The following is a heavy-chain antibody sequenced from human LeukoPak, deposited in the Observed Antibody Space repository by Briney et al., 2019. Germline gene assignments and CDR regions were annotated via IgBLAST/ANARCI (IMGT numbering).Heavy chain of an antibody. CDR3: AKEGLNIATRDFFDA. Sequence: PGGSLRLSCAASGFTFSSYAIHWVRQAPGKGLEWVAVISFDGTDAFYADSVKGRFTISRDNSKNTLYLQMNSLRADDTAVYYCAKEGLNIATRDFFDAWGQGTLVTVSS. D-gene: IGHD6-6*01. CDR1: GFTFSSYA. J-gene: IGHJ4*02. CDR2: ISFDGTDA. V-gene: IGHV3-30*04.